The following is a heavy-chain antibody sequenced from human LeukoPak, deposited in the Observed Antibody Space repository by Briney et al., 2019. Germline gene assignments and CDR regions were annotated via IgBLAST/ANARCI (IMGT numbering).Heavy chain of an antibody. V-gene: IGHV3-74*03. CDR2: INSDGSST. CDR1: GITLSDYW. CDR3: AKEPGP. D-gene: IGHD1-14*01. J-gene: IGHJ5*02. Sequence: GGSLRLSCAVSGITLSDYWMHWVRQTPGKRLVWVSRINSDGSSTTYADSVKGRFTISRDTSKNTLYLQMNSLRAEDTAVYYCAKEPGPWGQGTLVTVSS.